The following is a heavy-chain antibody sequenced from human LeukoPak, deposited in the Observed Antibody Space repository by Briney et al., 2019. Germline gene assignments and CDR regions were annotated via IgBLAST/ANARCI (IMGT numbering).Heavy chain of an antibody. J-gene: IGHJ3*02. CDR3: ARGGSWAAFDI. CDR1: GGSVSSGSYY. D-gene: IGHD1-26*01. CDR2: IYESRST. Sequence: KTSETLSLTCSVSGGSVSSGSYYWSWIRQPPGKGLEFIGYIYESRSTTSNPSLKSRVPISVDTSKNQFSLNLRSVTAADTAVYYCARGGSWAAFDIWGQGTMVTVSS. V-gene: IGHV4-61*01.